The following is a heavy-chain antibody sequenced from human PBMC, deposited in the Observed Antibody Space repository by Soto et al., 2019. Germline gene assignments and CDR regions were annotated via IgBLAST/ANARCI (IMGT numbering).Heavy chain of an antibody. CDR2: ISAYNANA. Sequence: QIQLLQSGAEVKKPGASVKVTCKASGYTLRNFGISWVRQAPGQGLEWMGWISAYNANANYAQKFQGRLTMTADTSTSTAYMELRSLRSDDTAVYYCARENSYFAYWGQGTLVTVSS. V-gene: IGHV1-18*01. J-gene: IGHJ4*02. CDR3: ARENSYFAY. CDR1: GYTLRNFG.